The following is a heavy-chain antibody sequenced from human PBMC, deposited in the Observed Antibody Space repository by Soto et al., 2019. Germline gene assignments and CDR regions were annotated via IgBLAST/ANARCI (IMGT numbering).Heavy chain of an antibody. V-gene: IGHV1-69*01. CDR2: IIPIFGTA. D-gene: IGHD6-13*01. CDR3: AGDAIAAAGRLGYYYYYYGMDV. Sequence: QVQLVQSGAEVKKPGSSVKVSCKASGGTFSSYAISWVRQAPGQGLEWMGGIIPIFGTANYAQKFQGRVTITADESTSTAYMELSSLRSEDTAVYYCAGDAIAAAGRLGYYYYYYGMDVWGQGPTVTVSS. J-gene: IGHJ6*02. CDR1: GGTFSSYA.